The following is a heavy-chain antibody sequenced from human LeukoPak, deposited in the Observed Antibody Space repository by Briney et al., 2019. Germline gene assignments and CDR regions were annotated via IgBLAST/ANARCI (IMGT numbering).Heavy chain of an antibody. CDR1: GLTFSTYW. D-gene: IGHD5-18*01. CDR2: IKKDGSET. V-gene: IGHV3-7*03. CDR3: AKDLGWIPYYFDY. J-gene: IGHJ4*02. Sequence: GGSLRLSCAASGLTFSTYWMNWVRQAPGKGLEWVANIKKDGSETYYVDSVKGRFTISRDNSKNTLYLQMNSLRAEDTAVYYCAKDLGWIPYYFDYWGQGTLVTVSS.